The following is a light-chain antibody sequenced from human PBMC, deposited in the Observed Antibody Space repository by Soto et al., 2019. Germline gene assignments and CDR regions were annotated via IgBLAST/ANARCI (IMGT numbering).Light chain of an antibody. CDR2: DAS. CDR3: QQYGRSPWT. CDR1: QSVSSSY. Sequence: ESVLTQSPGTLSLSPGDRATLSCRASQSVSSSYLAWYQQKPGQAPRLLIYDASSRATGIPDRFSGSGSGTYFTLIISRLEPEDFAVYYCQQYGRSPWTFGQGTKVEVK. V-gene: IGKV3-20*01. J-gene: IGKJ1*01.